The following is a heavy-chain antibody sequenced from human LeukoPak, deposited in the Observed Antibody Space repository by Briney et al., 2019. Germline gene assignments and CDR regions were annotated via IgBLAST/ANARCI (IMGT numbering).Heavy chain of an antibody. CDR2: ISAYNGNT. CDR3: ARDLTVSQWEVGATHYFDY. Sequence: GASVKVSCEASGYTFTSYGISWVRQAPGQGLEWMGWISAYNGNTNYAQKLQGRVTMTTDTSTSTAYMELRSLRSDDTAVYYCARDLTVSQWEVGATHYFDYWGQGTLVTVSS. V-gene: IGHV1-18*01. CDR1: GYTFTSYG. D-gene: IGHD1-26*01. J-gene: IGHJ4*02.